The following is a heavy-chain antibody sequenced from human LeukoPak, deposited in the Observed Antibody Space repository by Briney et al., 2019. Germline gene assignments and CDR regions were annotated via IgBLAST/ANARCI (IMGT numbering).Heavy chain of an antibody. V-gene: IGHV1-3*01. J-gene: IGHJ6*02. CDR3: ARDYGDYGFGVYYYYYGMDV. CDR2: INAGNGNT. CDR1: GYTFTSYA. Sequence: ASVKVSCKASGYTFTSYAMHWVRQAPGQRLEWMGWINAGNGNTKYSQKFQGRVTITRDTSASTAYMELSSLRSEDTAVYYCARDYGDYGFGVYYYYYGMDVWGQGTAVTVSS. D-gene: IGHD4-17*01.